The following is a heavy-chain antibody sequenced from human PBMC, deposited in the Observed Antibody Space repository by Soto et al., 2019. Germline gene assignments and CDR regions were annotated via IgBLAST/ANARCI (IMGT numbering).Heavy chain of an antibody. CDR2: IYYSGST. J-gene: IGHJ5*02. Sequence: SETLSLTCTVSGGSISSYYWSWIRQPPGKGLEWIGYIYYSGSTNYNPSLKSRVTISVDTSKNQFSLKLSSVTAADTAVYYCARDRRDSGYYGSGSYYRSDWFDPWGQGTLVTVSS. CDR1: GGSISSYY. V-gene: IGHV4-59*01. CDR3: ARDRRDSGYYGSGSYYRSDWFDP. D-gene: IGHD3-10*01.